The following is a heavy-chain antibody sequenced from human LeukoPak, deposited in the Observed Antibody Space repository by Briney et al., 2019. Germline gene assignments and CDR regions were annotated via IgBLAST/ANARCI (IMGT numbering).Heavy chain of an antibody. Sequence: ASVKVSCKASGYTFTGYYIHWVRQALGQGLEWMGWINPNSGDTNYAQKFQGEVTMTRDTSISTAYMELSRLRSDDTAVYYCARGVTGIYYYYYMDVWGKGTTVTVSS. V-gene: IGHV1-2*02. J-gene: IGHJ6*03. CDR3: ARGVTGIYYYYYMDV. D-gene: IGHD3-10*01. CDR1: GYTFTGYY. CDR2: INPNSGDT.